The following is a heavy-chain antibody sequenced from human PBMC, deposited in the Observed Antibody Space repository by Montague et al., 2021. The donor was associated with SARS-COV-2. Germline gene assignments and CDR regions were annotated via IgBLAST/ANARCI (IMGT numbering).Heavy chain of an antibody. J-gene: IGHJ2*01. CDR3: AKQPGAGAVVYWYFDL. CDR2: IFGSAAGT. D-gene: IGHD6-19*01. V-gene: IGHV3-23*01. Sequence: SLRLSCAASGFAFNNFAMSWVRQAPGKGLEWVSSIFGSAAGTYYGDSVRGRFTISRDNSKNTLYLQMNSLRAEDTAKYYCAKQPGAGAVVYWYFDLWGRGPVVSVSS. CDR1: GFAFNNFA.